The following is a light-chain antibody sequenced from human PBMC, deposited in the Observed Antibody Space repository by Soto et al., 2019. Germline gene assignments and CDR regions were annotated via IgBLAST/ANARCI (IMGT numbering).Light chain of an antibody. J-gene: IGLJ3*02. Sequence: QSALTQPASVSGSPGQSITISCTGTSSDIGGHNYVSWYQHFPGTAPKLILYEVTQRPSGVSPRFSGSKSGNTASLTISGLQSEDEADYYCSSYTTTATLMFGGGTKLTVL. V-gene: IGLV2-14*01. CDR3: SSYTTTATLM. CDR1: SSDIGGHNY. CDR2: EVT.